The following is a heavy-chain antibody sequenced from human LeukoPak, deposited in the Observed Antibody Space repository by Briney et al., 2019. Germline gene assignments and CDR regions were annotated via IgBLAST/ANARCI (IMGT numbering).Heavy chain of an antibody. CDR2: ITASADST. J-gene: IGHJ4*02. D-gene: IGHD3-22*01. CDR3: AREYYYDSSGDDFDY. Sequence: GGSLRLSCAASGFTFTSYGLSWVRQAPGKGLEWVSSITASADSTKYADSVKGRFTISRDNSKNTLYLQMNSLRAEDTAVYYCAREYYYDSSGDDFDYWGQGTLVTVSS. V-gene: IGHV3-23*01. CDR1: GFTFTSYG.